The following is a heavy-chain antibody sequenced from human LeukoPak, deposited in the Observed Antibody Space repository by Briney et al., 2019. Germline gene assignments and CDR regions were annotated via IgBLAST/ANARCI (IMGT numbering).Heavy chain of an antibody. J-gene: IGHJ4*02. V-gene: IGHV4-4*07. CDR3: ARDRGRYSSGWLLFDY. D-gene: IGHD6-19*01. CDR1: GGSISSYY. CDR2: IYTSGST. Sequence: SETLSLTCTVSGGSISSYYWSWIRQPAGKGLEWIGRIYTSGSTNYNPSLKSRVTMSVDTSKNQFSLKLSSVTAADTAVYYCARDRGRYSSGWLLFDYWGQGTLVTASS.